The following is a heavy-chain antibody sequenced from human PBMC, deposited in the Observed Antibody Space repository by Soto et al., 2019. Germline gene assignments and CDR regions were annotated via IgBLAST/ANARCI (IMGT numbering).Heavy chain of an antibody. D-gene: IGHD3-9*01. J-gene: IGHJ4*02. CDR2: FDPEDGET. V-gene: IGHV1-24*01. CDR3: ATSGVLSYYDILTGRKTLDY. Sequence: ASVKVSCKVSGYTLTELSMHWVRQAPGKGVEWMGGFDPEDGETIYAQKFQGRVTMTEDTSTDTAYMELSSLRSEDTAVYYCATSGVLSYYDILTGRKTLDYWGQGTLVTVSS. CDR1: GYTLTELS.